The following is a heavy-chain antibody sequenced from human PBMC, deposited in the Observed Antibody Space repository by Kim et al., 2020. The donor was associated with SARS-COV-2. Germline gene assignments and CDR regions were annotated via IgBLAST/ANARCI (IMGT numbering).Heavy chain of an antibody. J-gene: IGHJ5*02. Sequence: SETLSLTCTVSGGSISSYYWSWIRQPPGKGLEWIGYIYYSGSTNYNPSLKSRVTISVDTSKNQFSLKLSSVTAADTAVYYCARHIFETYYYDSSGQNGDWFDPWGQGTLVTVSS. CDR2: IYYSGST. CDR3: ARHIFETYYYDSSGQNGDWFDP. V-gene: IGHV4-59*08. CDR1: GGSISSYY. D-gene: IGHD3-22*01.